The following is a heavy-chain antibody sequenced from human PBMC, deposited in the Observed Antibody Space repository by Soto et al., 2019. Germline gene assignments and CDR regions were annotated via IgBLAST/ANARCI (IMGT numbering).Heavy chain of an antibody. J-gene: IGHJ5*02. D-gene: IGHD6-6*01. Sequence: GGSLRLSCAASGFTFSGSAMHWVRQASGKGLEWVGRIRSKANSYATAYAASVKGRFTISRDDSKNTAYLQMNSLKTEDTAVYYCTRHPTEYEYSSSWAGFDPWGQGTLVTVSS. V-gene: IGHV3-73*01. CDR1: GFTFSGSA. CDR3: TRHPTEYEYSSSWAGFDP. CDR2: IRSKANSYAT.